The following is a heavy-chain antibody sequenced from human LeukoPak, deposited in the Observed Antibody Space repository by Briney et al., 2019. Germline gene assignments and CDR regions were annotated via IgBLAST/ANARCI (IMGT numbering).Heavy chain of an antibody. CDR2: INPNSGGT. J-gene: IGHJ6*03. CDR3: ARSIAARPGGYYYYYMDV. CDR1: GYTFTGYY. D-gene: IGHD6-6*01. Sequence: ASVKVSCKASGYTFTGYYMHWVRQAPGQGLEWMGWINPNSGGTNYAQKFQGRVTMTRDTSTSTAYMELSRLRSDDTAVYYCARSIAARPGGYYYYYMDVWGKGTTVTVSS. V-gene: IGHV1-2*02.